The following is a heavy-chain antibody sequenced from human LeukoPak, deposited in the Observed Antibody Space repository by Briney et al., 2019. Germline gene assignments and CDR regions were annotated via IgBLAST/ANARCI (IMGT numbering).Heavy chain of an antibody. CDR3: ARWGDNSGYFR. Sequence: ASVKVSFEASGYTFIGYYLHWVRQAPGQGLEWMGCINPNTGGTKYAQKFQGRVTMTRDTSITTAYMELSSLRSDDTAVYYCARWGDNSGYFRWGQRTLVTVSS. D-gene: IGHD6-19*01. CDR2: INPNTGGT. V-gene: IGHV1-2*02. J-gene: IGHJ4*02. CDR1: GYTFIGYY.